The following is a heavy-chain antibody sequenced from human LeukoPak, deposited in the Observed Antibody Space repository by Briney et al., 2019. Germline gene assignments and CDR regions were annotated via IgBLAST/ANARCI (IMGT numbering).Heavy chain of an antibody. J-gene: IGHJ4*02. V-gene: IGHV4-39*07. Sequence: KASETLSLTCTVSGDSINSSAYYWGWIRQPPGKGLEWIGNIYYTGRTYYNPSLKNRVTISVDTSRNQFSLNLTSVTAADTAVYYCASELLRWTKETHYWGQGTLVTVSS. CDR3: ASELLRWTKETHY. CDR1: GDSINSSAYY. CDR2: IYYTGRT. D-gene: IGHD4-23*01.